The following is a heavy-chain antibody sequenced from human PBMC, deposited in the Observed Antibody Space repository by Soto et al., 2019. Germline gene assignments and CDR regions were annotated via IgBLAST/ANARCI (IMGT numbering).Heavy chain of an antibody. Sequence: PSQTLSLTCAISGDSVSSNSAAWNWIRQSPSRGLEWLGRTYYRSKWYNDYAVSVKSRITINPDTSKNQFSLQLNSVTPEDTAVYCCARARDSSSSDYFYYYYGMDVWGRGTTVTVSS. CDR3: ARARDSSSSDYFYYYYGMDV. V-gene: IGHV6-1*01. J-gene: IGHJ6*02. CDR2: TYYRSKWYN. CDR1: GDSVSSNSAA. D-gene: IGHD6-6*01.